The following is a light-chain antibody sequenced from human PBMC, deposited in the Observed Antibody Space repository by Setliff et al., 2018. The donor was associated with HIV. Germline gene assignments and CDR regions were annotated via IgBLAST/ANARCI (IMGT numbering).Light chain of an antibody. CDR3: SSYAISNTLP. J-gene: IGLJ1*01. CDR1: SRDVGGYNY. Sequence: LTQPASVSGSPGQSITISCTGTSRDVGGYNYVSWYQQHPGKAPKLIIYEVRNRPSGVSNRFSGSKSGNTASRTISGLQAEDEADYYCSSYAISNTLPFGTGTKVTVL. CDR2: EVR. V-gene: IGLV2-14*01.